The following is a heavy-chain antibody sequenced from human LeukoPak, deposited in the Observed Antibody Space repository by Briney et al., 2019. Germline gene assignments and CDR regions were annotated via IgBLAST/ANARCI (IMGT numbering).Heavy chain of an antibody. CDR1: GYTFTSYG. J-gene: IGHJ4*02. V-gene: IGHV1-18*01. CDR3: ARVLPKYCSSTSCSAFDY. D-gene: IGHD2-2*01. CDR2: ISPYNGNT. Sequence: ASVEVSCKASGYTFTSYGISWVRQAPGQGLEWMGWISPYNGNTDYAQKLQGRVTMTTDTSTSTAYMELRSLRSDDTAVYYCARVLPKYCSSTSCSAFDYWGQGTLVTVSS.